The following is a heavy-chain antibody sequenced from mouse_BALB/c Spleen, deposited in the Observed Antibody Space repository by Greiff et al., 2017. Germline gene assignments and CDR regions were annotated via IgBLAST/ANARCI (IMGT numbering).Heavy chain of an antibody. D-gene: IGHD2-3*01. CDR3: ARPDGPYFDV. CDR2: INPSSGYT. J-gene: IGHJ1*01. CDR1: GYTFTSYT. V-gene: IGHV1-4*01. Sequence: VQLQQSGAELARPGASVKMSCKASGYTFTSYTMHWVKQRPGQGLEWIGYINPSSGYTNYNQKFKDMATLTADKSSSTAYMLLSSLTSEDSAVYYCARPDGPYFDVWGAGTTVTVSS.